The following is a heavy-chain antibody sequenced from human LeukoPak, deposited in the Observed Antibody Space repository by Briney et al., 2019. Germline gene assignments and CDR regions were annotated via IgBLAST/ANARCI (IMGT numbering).Heavy chain of an antibody. Sequence: SQTLSLTCAVSGGSISSGGYSWSWLRQPPGKGLEWIGYIYHSGSTYYNPSLKSRVTISVDRSKNQFSLKLSSVTAADTAVYYCARSSPVSGRYFDYWGQGTLVTVSS. J-gene: IGHJ4*02. CDR1: GGSISSGGYS. CDR3: ARSSPVSGRYFDY. D-gene: IGHD2-15*01. V-gene: IGHV4-30-2*01. CDR2: IYHSGST.